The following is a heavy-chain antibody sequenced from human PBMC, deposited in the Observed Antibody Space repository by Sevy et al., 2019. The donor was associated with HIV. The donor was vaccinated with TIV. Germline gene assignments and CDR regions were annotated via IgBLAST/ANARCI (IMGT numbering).Heavy chain of an antibody. D-gene: IGHD2-2*01. V-gene: IGHV3-23*01. CDR2: ISGSGGST. J-gene: IGHJ6*02. CDR3: AKRYCSSTSCPPTNYGMDV. CDR1: GFTFSSYA. Sequence: GGSLRLSCAASGFTFSSYAMSWVRQTPGKGLEWVSAISGSGGSTYYADSVKGRFTISRDNSKNTLYLQMNSLRAEDTAVYYCAKRYCSSTSCPPTNYGMDVWGQGTTVTVSS.